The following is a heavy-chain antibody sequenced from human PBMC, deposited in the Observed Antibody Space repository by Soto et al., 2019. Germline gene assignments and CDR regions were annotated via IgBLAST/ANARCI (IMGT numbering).Heavy chain of an antibody. CDR2: TYFRGSA. CDR1: GVSITSHY. CDR3: ARDLRSRGWFDP. V-gene: IGHV4-59*11. Sequence: ASETLSLTCDVSGVSITSHYWNWIRQSPGMGLEWIGSTYFRGSASYNPPLKSRVTISLDTSKDQLSLTLSAVTAADSAVYYCARDLRSRGWFDPWGPGILVTVSS. J-gene: IGHJ5*02.